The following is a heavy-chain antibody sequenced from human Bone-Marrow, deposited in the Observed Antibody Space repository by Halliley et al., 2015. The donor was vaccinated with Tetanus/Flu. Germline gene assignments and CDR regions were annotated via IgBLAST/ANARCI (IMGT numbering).Heavy chain of an antibody. CDR2: IHVASGDT. J-gene: IGHJ5*02. V-gene: IGHV1-18*01. Sequence: HGFEWMGWIHVASGDTNYGRRLQGRVSFPTDTSTNTAYMELRSLRSDDTATYFCAKECKFEYGSWGQGARVAVSS. CDR3: AKECKFEYGS. D-gene: IGHD3-3*01.